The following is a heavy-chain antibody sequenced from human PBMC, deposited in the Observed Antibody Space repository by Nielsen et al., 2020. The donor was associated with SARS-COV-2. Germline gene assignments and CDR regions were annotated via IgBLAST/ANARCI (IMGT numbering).Heavy chain of an antibody. V-gene: IGHV2-5*02. J-gene: IGHJ4*02. CDR1: GFSLNNYGRG. CDR2: TYWDDDK. CDR3: VHRPREDYFAD. Sequence: SGPTLMNPTQTLTLTCTFSGFSLNNYGRGVGWIRQSPGKALEWKELTYWDDDKRYSSSLKTRLTIAKDTSENQVVLTMTYMDPVDTATYFCVHRPREDYFADWGPGPPVAFSS.